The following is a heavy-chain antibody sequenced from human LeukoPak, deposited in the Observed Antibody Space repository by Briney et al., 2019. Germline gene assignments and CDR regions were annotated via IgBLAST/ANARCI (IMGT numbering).Heavy chain of an antibody. CDR3: ARDHRPHSGSYYVDDY. J-gene: IGHJ4*02. Sequence: ASVNVSCKASGYTFTSYAMNWVRQAPGQGLEWMGWINTNTGNPTYAQGFTGRFVFSLDTSVSTAYLQISSLKAEDTAVYYCARDHRPHSGSYYVDDYWGQGTLVTVSS. CDR2: INTNTGNP. CDR1: GYTFTSYA. V-gene: IGHV7-4-1*02. D-gene: IGHD1-26*01.